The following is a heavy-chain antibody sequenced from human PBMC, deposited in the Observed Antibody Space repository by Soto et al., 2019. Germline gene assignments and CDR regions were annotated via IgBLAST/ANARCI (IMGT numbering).Heavy chain of an antibody. J-gene: IGHJ4*02. CDR2: IDPDDSYS. D-gene: IGHD4-17*01. V-gene: IGHV5-10-1*03. CDR1: GYSFTTYW. Sequence: EVQLVQSGAEVKKPGESLRISCKGSGYSFTTYWISWVRQMPGKGLERMGKIDPDDSYSNYSPSFQGHVIISADKSISTAYLQWSSLKASDTARYYCARYYGLGGDYGVLRFDSWGQGTLVTVSS. CDR3: ARYYGLGGDYGVLRFDS.